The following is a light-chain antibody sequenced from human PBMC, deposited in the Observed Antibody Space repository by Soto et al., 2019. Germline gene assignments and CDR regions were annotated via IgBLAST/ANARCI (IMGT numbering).Light chain of an antibody. CDR3: SSYTISSTYV. CDR2: DVN. V-gene: IGLV2-18*02. J-gene: IGLJ1*01. CDR1: SSDVGSYNR. Sequence: QSALTQPPSVSGSPGQSVAISCTGTSSDVGSYNRVSWYQKPPGTAPKLMIYDVNNRPSGVPDRFSGSKSGNTASLTISGLQAEDEADYYCSSYTISSTYVFGTGTKLTVL.